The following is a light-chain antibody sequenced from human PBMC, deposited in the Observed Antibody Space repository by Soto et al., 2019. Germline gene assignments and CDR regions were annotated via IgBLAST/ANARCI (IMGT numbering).Light chain of an antibody. CDR1: SSDVGAYGY. CDR3: CSYAASDTYVL. CDR2: DVT. V-gene: IGLV2-11*02. Sequence: QSALTQPRSVSGSPGQSFTISCTGTSSDVGAYGYVSWYQHHPGKAPKLIIYDVTKRPSGVPDRFSGSKSGNTASLTISGLQAEDEADYYCCSYAASDTYVLFGGGTKLTVI. J-gene: IGLJ2*01.